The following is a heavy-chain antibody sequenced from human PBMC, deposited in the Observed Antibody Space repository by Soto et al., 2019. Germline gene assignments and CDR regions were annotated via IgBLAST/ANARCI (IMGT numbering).Heavy chain of an antibody. CDR3: ARSYCSGGSCSDYNYYGMDV. D-gene: IGHD2-15*01. V-gene: IGHV5-51*01. CDR1: GYIFTSYW. CDR2: IYPGDSDT. Sequence: PGESLKISCNGSGYIFTSYWIGWVRQMPGKGLEWMGIIYPGDSDTRYSPSFQGHGTISADKSISTAYLQWSSLKASDTAVYYCARSYCSGGSCSDYNYYGMDVWGHGTTVTVSS. J-gene: IGHJ6*02.